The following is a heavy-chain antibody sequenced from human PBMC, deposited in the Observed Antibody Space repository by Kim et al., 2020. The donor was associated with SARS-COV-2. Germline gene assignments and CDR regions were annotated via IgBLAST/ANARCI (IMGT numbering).Heavy chain of an antibody. CDR2: INHSGSS. Sequence: SETLSLTCAVYGGSFSGYYWSWIRQPPGKGLEWIGEINHSGSSKYNPSLKSRVTISVETSKNQFSLKLSSVTAADTAVYYCARDRGTIFGVVIINDAFDIWGQGTMVTVSS. CDR1: GGSFSGYY. CDR3: ARDRGTIFGVVIINDAFDI. D-gene: IGHD3-3*01. J-gene: IGHJ3*02. V-gene: IGHV4-34*01.